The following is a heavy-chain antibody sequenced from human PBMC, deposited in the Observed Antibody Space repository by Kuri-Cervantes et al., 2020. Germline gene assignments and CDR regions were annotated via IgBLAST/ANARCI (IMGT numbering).Heavy chain of an antibody. CDR3: ASGYGGNSWLGDY. CDR2: IIPIFGTA. J-gene: IGHJ4*02. Sequence: SVKVSCKASGGTFSSYAISWVRQAPGQGLEWMGGIIPIFGTANYAQKFQGRVTITTDESTSTAYMELSSLRSEDTAAYYCASGYGGNSWLGDYWCQGTLVTVSS. V-gene: IGHV1-69*05. D-gene: IGHD4-23*01. CDR1: GGTFSSYA.